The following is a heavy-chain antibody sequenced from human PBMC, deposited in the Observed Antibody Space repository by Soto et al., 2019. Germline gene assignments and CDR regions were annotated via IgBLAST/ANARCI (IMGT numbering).Heavy chain of an antibody. J-gene: IGHJ6*02. D-gene: IGHD1-26*01. Sequence: GGSLRLSCAASGFTFSSYAMSWVRQAPGKGLEWVSAISGSGGSTYYADPVKGRFTISRDNSKNTLYLQMNSLRAEDTAVYYCAKVGGGGYYYYGMDVWGQGTTVTVSS. CDR3: AKVGGGGYYYYGMDV. CDR2: ISGSGGST. V-gene: IGHV3-23*01. CDR1: GFTFSSYA.